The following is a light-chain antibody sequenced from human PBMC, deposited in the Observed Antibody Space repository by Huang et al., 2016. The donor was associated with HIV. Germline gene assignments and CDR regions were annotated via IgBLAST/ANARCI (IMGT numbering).Light chain of an antibody. CDR2: KAS. CDR3: HQYNSYSPAT. Sequence: DIQMTQSPSTLSASVGDRVTITCRASQPIGSWLAWYQQKPGKAPKLLIYKASTLENGVPSRFIGSGFGTDFTLTISSLQPGDFATYYCHQYNSYSPATFGQGTKLEIK. CDR1: QPIGSW. J-gene: IGKJ2*01. V-gene: IGKV1-5*03.